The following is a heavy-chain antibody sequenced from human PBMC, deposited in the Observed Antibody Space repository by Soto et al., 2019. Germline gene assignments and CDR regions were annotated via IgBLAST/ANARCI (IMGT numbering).Heavy chain of an antibody. CDR2: IKSKTDGGTT. Sequence: GWSLRLSCAASGFTFSNAWMSWVRQAPGKGLEWVGRIKSKTDGGTTDYAAPLKGRFTISRDISKNTLYLQMNSLKTEDTAVYYCNTGPSYYYDSSTYYFECWGQGTLLTVSS. CDR1: GFTFSNAW. D-gene: IGHD3-22*01. CDR3: NTGPSYYYDSSTYYFEC. V-gene: IGHV3-15*01. J-gene: IGHJ4*02.